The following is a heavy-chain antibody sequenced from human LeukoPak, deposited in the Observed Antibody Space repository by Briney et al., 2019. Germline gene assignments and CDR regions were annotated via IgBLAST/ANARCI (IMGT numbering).Heavy chain of an antibody. D-gene: IGHD3-10*01. CDR3: ARFPRRGNWFDP. Sequence: GGSLRLSCAASGFTFSSYEMNWVRQAPGKGLEWVSYISSSGSTIYYADSVKGRFTISRDNAKNSLYLQMNSLRAEDTAVYYCARFPRRGNWFDPWGQGTLVTVSS. CDR2: ISSSGSTI. CDR1: GFTFSSYE. V-gene: IGHV3-48*03. J-gene: IGHJ5*02.